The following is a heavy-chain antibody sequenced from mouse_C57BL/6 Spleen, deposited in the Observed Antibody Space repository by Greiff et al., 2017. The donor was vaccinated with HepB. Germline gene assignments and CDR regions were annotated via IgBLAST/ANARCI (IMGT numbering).Heavy chain of an antibody. CDR1: GFTFSDYG. D-gene: IGHD2-2*01. CDR2: ISSGSSTI. J-gene: IGHJ4*01. Sequence: EVQLMESGGGLVKPGGSLKLSCAASGFTFSDYGMHWVRQAPEKGLEWVAYISSGSSTIYYADTVKGRFTISRDNAKNTLFLQMTSLRSEDTDMYYCARGLRRGDYYAMDYWGQGTSVTVSS. CDR3: ARGLRRGDYYAMDY. V-gene: IGHV5-17*01.